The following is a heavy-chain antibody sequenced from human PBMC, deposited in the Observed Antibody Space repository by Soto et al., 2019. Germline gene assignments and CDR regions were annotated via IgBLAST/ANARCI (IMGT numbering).Heavy chain of an antibody. CDR2: IGGSGRTT. D-gene: IGHD3-22*01. J-gene: IGHJ4*02. CDR1: AFTFNNYA. CDR3: AKSRYSDSSGDFYDY. Sequence: EVQLLESGGGLVQPGGSLCLSCADSAFTFNNYAMSWVRQAPGTGLEWVSGIGGSGRTTYYADSVKGRFTISSDNSNNTLFLQMNSLRAEDTAVYYCAKSRYSDSSGDFYDYWGQGTLVTVYS. V-gene: IGHV3-23*01.